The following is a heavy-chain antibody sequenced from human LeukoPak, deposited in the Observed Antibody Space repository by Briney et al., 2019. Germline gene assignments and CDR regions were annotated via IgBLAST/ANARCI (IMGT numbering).Heavy chain of an antibody. CDR3: AAGGASAP. CDR1: GYSFTNFW. CDR2: ISPGDSGI. Sequence: GESLQISCKGSGYSFTNFWIGWVRQMPGKGLEWMGVISPGDSGIRYSPSFQGQVTISVDKSIGTAYLQWSSLKASDSAMYYCAAGGASAPWGQGTLVTVSS. D-gene: IGHD3-16*01. J-gene: IGHJ5*02. V-gene: IGHV5-51*01.